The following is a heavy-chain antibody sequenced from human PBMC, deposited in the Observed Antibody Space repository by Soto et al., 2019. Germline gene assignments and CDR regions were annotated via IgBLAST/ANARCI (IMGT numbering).Heavy chain of an antibody. Sequence: QVQLVQSGAEVKKPGSSVKVSCKTSGVSFHNNGIGWVRQAPGHGLEWMGGVSPPFRTSNYARKFQGRISITADASTGTVNMELSSLTAEDTAQYYCASVLYYGSGSYSPYGMDVWGQGTTVTVSS. V-gene: IGHV1-69*01. CDR3: ASVLYYGSGSYSPYGMDV. J-gene: IGHJ6*02. D-gene: IGHD3-10*01. CDR2: VSPPFRTS. CDR1: GVSFHNNG.